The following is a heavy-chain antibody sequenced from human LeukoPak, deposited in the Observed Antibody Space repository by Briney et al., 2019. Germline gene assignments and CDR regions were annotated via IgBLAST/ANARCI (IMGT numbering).Heavy chain of an antibody. Sequence: GSLRLSCAASGFTFSSYAMSWVRQPPGKGLEWIGEINHSGSTNYNPSLKSRVTISVDTSKNQFSLKLSSVTAADTAVYYCARVRSPLFWSGYYPYYYYYYMDVWGKGTTVTVSS. J-gene: IGHJ6*03. CDR3: ARVRSPLFWSGYYPYYYYYYMDV. V-gene: IGHV4-34*01. CDR2: INHSGST. CDR1: GFTFSSYA. D-gene: IGHD3-3*01.